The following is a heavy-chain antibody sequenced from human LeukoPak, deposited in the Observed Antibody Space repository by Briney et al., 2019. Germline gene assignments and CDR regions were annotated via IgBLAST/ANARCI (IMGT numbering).Heavy chain of an antibody. D-gene: IGHD6-13*01. CDR2: ISGSGGST. CDR3: AKDRLSSSSWYPDAFDI. V-gene: IGHV3-23*01. Sequence: GGSLRLSCAASGFTLSNYWMNWVRQAPGKGLEWVSAISGSGGSTYYADSVKGRFTISRDNSKNTLYLQMNSLRAEDTAVYYCAKDRLSSSSWYPDAFDIWGQRTMVTVSS. CDR1: GFTLSNYW. J-gene: IGHJ3*02.